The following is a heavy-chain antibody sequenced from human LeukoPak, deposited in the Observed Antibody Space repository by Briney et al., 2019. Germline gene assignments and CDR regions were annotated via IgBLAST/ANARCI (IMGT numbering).Heavy chain of an antibody. D-gene: IGHD5-18*01. V-gene: IGHV3-48*01. J-gene: IGHJ4*02. CDR2: ISSSSSAI. CDR3: ARDWIQLWLLDS. Sequence: GGSLRLSCAASGFTFSSYSMNWVRQAPGKGLEWVSYISSSSSAIYYADSVMGRFTISRDNVKDSLYLQMNSLRAEDTAVYYCARDWIQLWLLDSWGQGTLVTVSS. CDR1: GFTFSSYS.